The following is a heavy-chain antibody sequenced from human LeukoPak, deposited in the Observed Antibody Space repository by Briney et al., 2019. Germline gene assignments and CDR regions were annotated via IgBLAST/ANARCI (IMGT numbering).Heavy chain of an antibody. CDR1: GFTFSSYG. Sequence: GGSLRLSCAASGFTFSSYGMHWVRQAPGKGLEWVAFIRYDGSNKYYADSVKGRFTISRDNSKNTLYLQMNSLRAEDTAVYYCAKKGRAYYDSSGYYYWGQGTLVTVSS. CDR2: IRYDGSNK. CDR3: AKKGRAYYDSSGYYY. V-gene: IGHV3-30*02. D-gene: IGHD3-22*01. J-gene: IGHJ4*02.